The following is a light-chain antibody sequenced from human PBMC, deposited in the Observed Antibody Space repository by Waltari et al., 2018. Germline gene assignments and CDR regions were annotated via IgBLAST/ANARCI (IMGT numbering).Light chain of an antibody. V-gene: IGKV1D-12*01. CDR2: SAS. CDR3: EQVHSFPIT. Sequence: QVTQSPSSVSASVGDTATIPCRANQDIRTLLVWNQQKAGKAPKLLIYSASTLQDGVPSRFSGSGSGTEFTLTIDSLQPEDFATYYCEQVHSFPITFGGGTKVEIK. CDR1: QDIRTL. J-gene: IGKJ4*01.